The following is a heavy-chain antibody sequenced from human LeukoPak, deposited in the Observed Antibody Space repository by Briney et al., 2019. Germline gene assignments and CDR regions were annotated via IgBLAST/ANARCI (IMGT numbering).Heavy chain of an antibody. D-gene: IGHD3-22*01. Sequence: GGPLRLSCAASGFTFSSYSMNWVRQAPGKGLEWVSSISSSSSYIYYADSVKGRFTISRDNAKNSLYLQMNSLRAEDTAVYYCARGWDYYYDSSGYHSGYWGQGTLVTVSS. CDR3: ARGWDYYYDSSGYHSGY. CDR1: GFTFSSYS. V-gene: IGHV3-21*01. J-gene: IGHJ4*02. CDR2: ISSSSSYI.